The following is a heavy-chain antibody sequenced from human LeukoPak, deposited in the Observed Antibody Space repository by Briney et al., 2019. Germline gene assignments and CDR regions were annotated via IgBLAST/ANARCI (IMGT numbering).Heavy chain of an antibody. V-gene: IGHV3-7*01. CDR1: GFTFSRYW. J-gene: IGHJ3*02. CDR2: IKQDGSEK. Sequence: GGSLRLSCAASGFTFSRYWMSWVRQAPGKGLEWVANIKQDGSEKYYVDSVKGRFTISRDNAKNSLYLQMNSLRAEDTAVYYCARGYCSSTSCYSDAFDIWGQGTMVTVSS. D-gene: IGHD2-2*01. CDR3: ARGYCSSTSCYSDAFDI.